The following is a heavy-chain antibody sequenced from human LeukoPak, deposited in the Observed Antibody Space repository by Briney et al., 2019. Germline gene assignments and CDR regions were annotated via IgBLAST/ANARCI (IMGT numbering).Heavy chain of an antibody. V-gene: IGHV1-2*02. CDR2: INPNSGGT. CDR3: ARLYCGSGIH. J-gene: IGHJ4*02. Sequence: GASVKVSCKASGYTFNNYHIHWVRQAPGQGLEWMGWINPNSGGTNYAQKFQGRITMTRETSISTAYMELSRLKSDDTAMYYCARLYCGSGIHWGQGTLVTVSS. D-gene: IGHD3-10*01. CDR1: GYTFNNYH.